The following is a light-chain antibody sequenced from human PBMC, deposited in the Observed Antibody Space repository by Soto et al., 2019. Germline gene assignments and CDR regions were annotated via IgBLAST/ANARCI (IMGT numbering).Light chain of an antibody. CDR3: YSYTNNNTPM. Sequence: QSALTQPASVSGSPGQSISISRTGTSRDVGGYNYVSWYQQHPGKAPKLLIYEVSNRPSGVSNRFSGSKSANTASLTISGLQAEDEADYYCYSYTNNNTPMFGGGTKLTVL. V-gene: IGLV2-14*01. CDR1: SRDVGGYNY. CDR2: EVS. J-gene: IGLJ3*02.